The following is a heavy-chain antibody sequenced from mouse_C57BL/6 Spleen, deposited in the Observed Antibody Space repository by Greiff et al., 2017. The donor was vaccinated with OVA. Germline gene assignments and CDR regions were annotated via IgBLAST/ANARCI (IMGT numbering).Heavy chain of an antibody. CDR1: GFNIKDDY. CDR3: ARAGVGYDMDD. V-gene: IGHV14-2*01. D-gene: IGHD1-1*01. J-gene: IGHJ4*01. CDR2: IDPEDGDN. Sequence: DVKLQESGAELVKPGASVKLSCTASGFNIKDDYMHWVKQRTDQGLEWIGRIDPEDGDNTYASKFQGKATITADTSSNTAYLQLSSLRSEDTAVYYCARAGVGYDMDDWGKGTSVTVSS.